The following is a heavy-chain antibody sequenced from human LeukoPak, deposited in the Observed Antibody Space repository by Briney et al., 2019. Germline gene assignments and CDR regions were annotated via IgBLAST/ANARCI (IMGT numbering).Heavy chain of an antibody. J-gene: IGHJ3*02. CDR1: GYTFTGYD. V-gene: IGHV1-8*01. CDR3: ARRRAGPTFGGVIVGIARSRYAFDI. Sequence: ASVKVSCKASGYTFTGYDINWARQATGQGLEWMGWMNPNSANTGYAQKFQGRVTMTRNTSISTAYMELSSLRSEDTAVYYCARRRAGPTFGGVIVGIARSRYAFDIWGQGTMVTVSS. D-gene: IGHD3-16*02. CDR2: MNPNSANT.